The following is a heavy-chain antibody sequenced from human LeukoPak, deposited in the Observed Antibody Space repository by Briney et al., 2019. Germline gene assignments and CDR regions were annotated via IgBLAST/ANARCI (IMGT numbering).Heavy chain of an antibody. V-gene: IGHV3-23*01. Sequence: GGSLRLSCAASGFTFSSYAMSWVRQAPGKGLEWVSAISGSGGSTYYADSVKGRFTTSRDNSKNTLYLQMNSLRAEDTAVYHCAKRRGLELLYYYYMDVWGKGTTVTVSS. CDR2: ISGSGGST. J-gene: IGHJ6*03. CDR1: GFTFSSYA. CDR3: AKRRGLELLYYYYMDV. D-gene: IGHD1-7*01.